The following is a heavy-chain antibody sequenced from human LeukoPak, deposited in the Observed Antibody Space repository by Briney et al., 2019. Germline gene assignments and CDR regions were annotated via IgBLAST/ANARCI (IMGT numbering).Heavy chain of an antibody. CDR3: ARVGSGWTYYYYYYMDV. CDR1: GYTFTSYD. Sequence: ASVKASCKASGYTFTSYDINWVRQATGQGLEWMGWMNPNSGNTGYAQKFQGRVTMTRNTSISTAYMELSSLRSEDTAVYYCARVGSGWTYYYYYYMDVWGKGTTVTVSS. J-gene: IGHJ6*03. CDR2: MNPNSGNT. D-gene: IGHD6-19*01. V-gene: IGHV1-8*01.